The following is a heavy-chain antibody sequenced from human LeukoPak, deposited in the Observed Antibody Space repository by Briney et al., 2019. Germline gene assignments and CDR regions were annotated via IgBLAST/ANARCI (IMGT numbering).Heavy chain of an antibody. V-gene: IGHV4-59*11. CDR2: IYNSGST. CDR3: ARGGYSYGYDDDFEY. D-gene: IGHD5-18*01. J-gene: IGHJ4*02. Sequence: KTSETLSLTCTVSGGSISSHYWSWIRQPPGKDRKGLGYIYNSGSTNYNPSFKSRVTISVDTSKNRFSLKMTSVTAADTAVYYCARGGYSYGYDDDFEYWGQGILVTVSS. CDR1: GGSISSHY.